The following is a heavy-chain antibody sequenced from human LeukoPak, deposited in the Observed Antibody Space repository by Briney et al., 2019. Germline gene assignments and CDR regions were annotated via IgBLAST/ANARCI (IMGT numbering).Heavy chain of an antibody. CDR1: GGSISSYY. J-gene: IGHJ6*02. CDR3: ARGVGELSRYYYYGMDV. D-gene: IGHD1-26*01. CDR2: IHYSGST. V-gene: IGHV4-59*01. Sequence: PSETLSLTCTVSGGSISSYYWSWIRQPPGKGLEWIGYIHYSGSTNYNPSLKSRVTISVDTSKNQFSLKLSSVTAADTAVYYCARGVGELSRYYYYGMDVWGQGTTVTVSS.